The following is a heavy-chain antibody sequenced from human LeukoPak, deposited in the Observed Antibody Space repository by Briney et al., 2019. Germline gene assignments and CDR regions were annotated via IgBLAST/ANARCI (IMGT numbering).Heavy chain of an antibody. J-gene: IGHJ6*03. CDR1: GGSISSYY. Sequence: SETPSLTCTVSGGSISSYYWSWLRQPAGKGLEWLGRIYTSGSTNYNPSLKSRVTISVDKSKNQFSLKLSSVTAADAAVYYCARASGEGYCSSTSCTRYMDVWGKGTTVTVSS. CDR3: ARASGEGYCSSTSCTRYMDV. V-gene: IGHV4-4*07. CDR2: IYTSGST. D-gene: IGHD2-2*01.